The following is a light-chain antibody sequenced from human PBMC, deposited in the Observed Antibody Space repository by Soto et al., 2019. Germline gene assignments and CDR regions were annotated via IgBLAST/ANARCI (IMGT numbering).Light chain of an antibody. CDR3: QQYGSSPRT. CDR1: QTVSSSK. V-gene: IGKV3-20*01. Sequence: EIVLTQSPGTLSLSPWERATLSCRASQTVSSSKLAWYQQKPGQAPKVLIYGASSRATGVPDRFSGSGSGTDFILTISRLEPEDFAVYYCQQYGSSPRTFGQGTKVEI. CDR2: GAS. J-gene: IGKJ1*01.